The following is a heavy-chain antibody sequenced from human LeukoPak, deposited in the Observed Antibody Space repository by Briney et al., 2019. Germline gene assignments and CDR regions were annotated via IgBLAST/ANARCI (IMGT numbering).Heavy chain of an antibody. J-gene: IGHJ4*02. Sequence: SETLSLTCTVSGGSISSYYWSWIRQPPGKGLEWIGYIYYSGSTNYNPSLKSRVTISVDTSKNQFSLKLSSVTAADTAVYYCARHGTGYYYDSSGYARYYFDYWGQGTLVTVSS. V-gene: IGHV4-59*08. CDR3: ARHGTGYYYDSSGYARYYFDY. CDR1: GGSISSYY. D-gene: IGHD3-22*01. CDR2: IYYSGST.